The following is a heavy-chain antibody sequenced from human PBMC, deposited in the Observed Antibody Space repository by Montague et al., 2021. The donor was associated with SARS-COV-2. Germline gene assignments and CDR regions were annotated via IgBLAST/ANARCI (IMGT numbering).Heavy chain of an antibody. CDR2: ISYDGSNK. Sequence: SLRLSCAAPGFTFSSYAMHWVRQAPGKGLEWVAVISYDGSNKYYADSVKGRFTISRDNSKNTLYLQMNSLHQGLIGLPPGTLLQEHLWG. J-gene: IGHJ6*01. CDR1: GFTFSSYA. CDR3: TLLQEHL. V-gene: IGHV3-30*04.